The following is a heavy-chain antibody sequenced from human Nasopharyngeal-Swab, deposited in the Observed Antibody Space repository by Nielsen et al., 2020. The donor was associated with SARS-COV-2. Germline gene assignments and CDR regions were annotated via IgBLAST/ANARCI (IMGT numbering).Heavy chain of an antibody. CDR1: AYTFTSYE. J-gene: IGHJ6*02. D-gene: IGHD5-12*01. Sequence: ASVKLSCKASAYTFTSYEINWVRHATGQGLEWMGWMNPNSDNTGYAQKFQGRVTITMNTSISTAYMELSSLRSEDTAVYYCARRRGYSAYDYGMDVWGQGTTVTVSS. CDR2: MNPNSDNT. V-gene: IGHV1-8*03. CDR3: ARRRGYSAYDYGMDV.